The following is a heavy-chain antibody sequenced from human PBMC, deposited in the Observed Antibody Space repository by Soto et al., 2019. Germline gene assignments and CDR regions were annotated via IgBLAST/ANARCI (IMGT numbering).Heavy chain of an antibody. V-gene: IGHV3-74*01. J-gene: IGHJ4*02. Sequence: EVQLVESGGGLVQPGGSLSLSCAASGFTFSNYGMHWVRQAPGKGPVWVSRINTDGSTTNYPDSVKGRFTISRDNAKNTLYLQTNSLGAEDTAVYYCARDLGGYASHWGQGTLVTVSS. CDR3: ARDLGGYASH. D-gene: IGHD3-16*01. CDR2: INTDGSTT. CDR1: GFTFSNYG.